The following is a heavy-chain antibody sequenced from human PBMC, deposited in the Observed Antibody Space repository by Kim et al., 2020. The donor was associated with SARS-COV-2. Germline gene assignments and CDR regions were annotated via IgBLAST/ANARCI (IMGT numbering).Heavy chain of an antibody. CDR1: GFTFNNYD. V-gene: IGHV3-23*01. J-gene: IGHJ5*02. Sequence: GGSLILSCAASGFTFNNYDMTWVRQAPGKGLEWVSSIDVGGGSTFYADSVQGRFTISRDNSKNTLYLQMNSLRAEDTAIYYCSKKQPGIRPADSWGQGTQVTVSS. CDR3: SKKQPGIRPADS. D-gene: IGHD1-20*01. CDR2: IDVGGGST.